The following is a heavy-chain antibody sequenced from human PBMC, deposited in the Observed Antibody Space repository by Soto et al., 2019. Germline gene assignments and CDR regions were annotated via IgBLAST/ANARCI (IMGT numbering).Heavy chain of an antibody. CDR2: IIPIFGTA. CDR1: GGTFSSYA. J-gene: IGHJ6*02. CDR3: ARSIAARTLYKYYYYGMDV. Sequence: SVKVSCKASGGTFSSYAISWVRQAPGQGLEWMGGIIPIFGTANYAQKFQGRVTITADESTSTAYMELSSLRSEDTAVYYCARSIAARTLYKYYYYGMDVWGQGTTVSVSS. D-gene: IGHD6-6*01. V-gene: IGHV1-69*13.